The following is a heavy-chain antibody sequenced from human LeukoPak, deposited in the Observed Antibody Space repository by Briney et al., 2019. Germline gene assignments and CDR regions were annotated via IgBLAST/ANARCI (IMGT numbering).Heavy chain of an antibody. CDR2: VSTDGTP. V-gene: IGHV3-23*01. CDR3: AKLGAGGYYSYMDV. D-gene: IGHD3-16*01. CDR1: GFTFGNYA. Sequence: GGSLRLSCAVSGFTFGNYAMAWVRQAPGKGLESVSSVSTDGTPYYADSVKGRFTISRDNSKNTLHLQMNSLRAEDTAVYYCAKLGAGGYYSYMDVWGKGTTVIASS. J-gene: IGHJ6*03.